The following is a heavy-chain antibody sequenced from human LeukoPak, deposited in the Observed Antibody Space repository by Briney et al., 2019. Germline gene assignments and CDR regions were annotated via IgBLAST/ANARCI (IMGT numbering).Heavy chain of an antibody. CDR3: ATEGITIFGVAPTT. Sequence: TGGSLRLPCAASGFTVSSNYMSWVRQAPGKGLEWVSVIYSGGSTYYADSVKGRFTISRDNSKNTLYLQMNSLRAEDTAVYYCATEGITIFGVAPTTWGQGTLVTVSS. CDR1: GFTVSSNY. CDR2: IYSGGST. D-gene: IGHD3-3*01. J-gene: IGHJ5*02. V-gene: IGHV3-53*01.